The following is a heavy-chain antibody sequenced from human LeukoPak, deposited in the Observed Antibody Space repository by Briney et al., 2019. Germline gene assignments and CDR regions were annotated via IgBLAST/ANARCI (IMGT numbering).Heavy chain of an antibody. CDR3: ARDKATVTTLRGPPDY. V-gene: IGHV3-30-3*01. Sequence: GGSLRLSCAASGFTFSSYAMHWVRQAPGKGLEWVAVISYDGSNKYYADSVKGRFTISRDNSKNTLYLQMNSLRAEDTAVYYCARDKATVTTLRGPPDYWGQGTLVTVSS. D-gene: IGHD4-17*01. CDR2: ISYDGSNK. J-gene: IGHJ4*02. CDR1: GFTFSSYA.